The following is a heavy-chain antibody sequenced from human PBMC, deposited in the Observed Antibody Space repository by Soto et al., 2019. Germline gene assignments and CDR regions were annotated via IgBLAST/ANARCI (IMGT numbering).Heavy chain of an antibody. D-gene: IGHD3-3*01. J-gene: IGHJ4*02. CDR2: TYYRSKWYK. Sequence: SQTLSLTCAISGDSVSSNSAAWNWIRQSPSRGLEWLGRTYYRSKWYKDYAVSVKSRITINPDTSKNQFSLQLNSVTPEDTAVYYCAKEGRGVLRFLEWLLYFDYWGQGTLVTVSS. CDR3: AKEGRGVLRFLEWLLYFDY. V-gene: IGHV6-1*01. CDR1: GDSVSSNSAA.